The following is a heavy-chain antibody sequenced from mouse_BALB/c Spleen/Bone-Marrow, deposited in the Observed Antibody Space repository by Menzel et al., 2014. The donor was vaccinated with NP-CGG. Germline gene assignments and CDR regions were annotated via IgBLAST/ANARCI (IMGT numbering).Heavy chain of an antibody. CDR3: ARGYGNKAMDY. J-gene: IGHJ4*01. CDR2: ISCYNGAT. CDR1: GYSFTGYY. D-gene: IGHD2-10*02. Sequence: LVKTGASVKISCKASGYSFTGYYMHWVKQSHGKSLEWIGYISCYNGATSYNQKFKGKATFTVDTSSSTAYMQFDSLPSEDSAVYYCARGYGNKAMDYWGQGTSVTVSS. V-gene: IGHV1S34*01.